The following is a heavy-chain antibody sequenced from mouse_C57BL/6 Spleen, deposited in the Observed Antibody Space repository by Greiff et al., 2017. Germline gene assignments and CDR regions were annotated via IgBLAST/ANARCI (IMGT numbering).Heavy chain of an antibody. J-gene: IGHJ2*01. CDR1: GFTFSSYA. D-gene: IGHD2-1*01. CDR3: TRDPGNYVGNFDY. Sequence: EVKLVESGEGLVKPGGSLKLSCAASGFTFSSYAMSWVRQTPETRLEWVAYISSGGDYIYYADTVKGRFTISRDNARNTLYLQMSSLKSEDTAMYYCTRDPGNYVGNFDYWGQGTTLTVSS. V-gene: IGHV5-9-1*02. CDR2: ISSGGDYI.